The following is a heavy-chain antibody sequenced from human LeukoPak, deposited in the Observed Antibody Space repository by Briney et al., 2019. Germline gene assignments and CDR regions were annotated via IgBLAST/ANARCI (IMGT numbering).Heavy chain of an antibody. J-gene: IGHJ3*02. CDR2: ITVSGGIT. CDR3: ARDPNGDYIGAFEM. CDR1: GFTFSTYA. Sequence: PGGSLRLSCAASGFTFSTYAMTWVRQVPGKGLEWVASITVSGGITEYADSVKGRFILSRDNSKNTLYLQMNSLRVGDTAVYYCARDPNGDYIGAFEMWGQGTTVTVSS. D-gene: IGHD4-17*01. V-gene: IGHV3-23*01.